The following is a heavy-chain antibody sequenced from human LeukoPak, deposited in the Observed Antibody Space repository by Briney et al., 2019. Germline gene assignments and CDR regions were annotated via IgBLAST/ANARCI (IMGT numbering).Heavy chain of an antibody. D-gene: IGHD3-10*01. CDR1: GSTFDDYA. V-gene: IGHV3-43*02. J-gene: IGHJ4*02. CDR3: ATSLLWFDYFDY. CDR2: ISGDGGST. Sequence: GGSLRLSCAASGSTFDDYAMHWVRQAPGKGLEWVSLISGDGGSTYYADSVKGRFTISRDSSKNSLYLQMNSLRTEDTALYYCATSLLWFDYFDYWGQGTLVTVSS.